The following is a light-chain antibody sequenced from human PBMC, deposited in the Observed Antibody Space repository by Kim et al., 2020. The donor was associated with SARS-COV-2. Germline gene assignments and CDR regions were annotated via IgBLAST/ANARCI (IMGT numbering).Light chain of an antibody. V-gene: IGKV2-28*01. Sequence: EPASIPGRSSQSLLHSNGYNYLDWYLQKPGQSPQLLIYLGSNRASGVPDRFSGNGSGTDFTLKISRVEAEDVGVYYCMQALQTPLTFGGGTKVEI. CDR3: MQALQTPLT. CDR1: QSLLHSNGYNY. CDR2: LGS. J-gene: IGKJ4*01.